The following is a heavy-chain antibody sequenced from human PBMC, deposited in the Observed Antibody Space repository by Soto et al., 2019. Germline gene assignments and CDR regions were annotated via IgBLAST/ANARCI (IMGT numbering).Heavy chain of an antibody. CDR3: ARDSGAKLSSS. J-gene: IGHJ4*02. CDR2: IVPIYRTA. Sequence: QVQLVQSGAEVTKPGSSLKVSCKASGGTFSSYRINWVRQAPGQGLEWVGGIVPIYRTADYAQKFQGRVTITADESARTAYMELRSLKSQDTAVYYCARDSGAKLSSSWGQGTLVTVSS. D-gene: IGHD6-13*01. V-gene: IGHV1-69*01. CDR1: GGTFSSYR.